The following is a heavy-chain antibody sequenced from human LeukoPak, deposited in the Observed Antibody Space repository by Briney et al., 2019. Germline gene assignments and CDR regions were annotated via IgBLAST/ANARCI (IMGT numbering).Heavy chain of an antibody. V-gene: IGHV3-64D*09. CDR1: GFSFSSSP. CDR3: VRRGYSYGFDY. D-gene: IGHD5-18*01. Sequence: PGGSLRLSCSASGFSFSSSPMHWVRQAPGKGLEYVSTISSNGGSTFYADSVKGRFTISRDSSRNTLYLQMSSLRAEDTAVYYCVRRGYSYGFDYWGQGTLVTVSS. CDR2: ISSNGGST. J-gene: IGHJ4*02.